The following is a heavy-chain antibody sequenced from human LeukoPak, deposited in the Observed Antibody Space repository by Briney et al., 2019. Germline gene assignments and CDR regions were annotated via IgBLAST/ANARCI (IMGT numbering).Heavy chain of an antibody. CDR3: AKDLGGSFPLWALDY. CDR2: INTDGNSP. CDR1: GFTFSNYW. V-gene: IGHV3-74*01. D-gene: IGHD1-26*01. J-gene: IGHJ4*02. Sequence: GGSLRLSCAASGFTFSNYWMHWVRQTPGKGLVWVARINTDGNSPTYADSVKGRFTISRDNAKSTLYLQMNSLRAEDTAVYYCAKDLGGSFPLWALDYWGQGTLVTVSS.